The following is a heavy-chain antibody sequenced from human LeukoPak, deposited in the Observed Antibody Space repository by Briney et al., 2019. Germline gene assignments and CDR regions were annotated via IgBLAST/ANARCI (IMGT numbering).Heavy chain of an antibody. V-gene: IGHV3-30-3*01. CDR2: ISYDGSNK. CDR3: ARGNVQLEPHPFYYFDY. D-gene: IGHD1-1*01. CDR1: GFTFSSYA. Sequence: GGSVRLSCAASGFTFSSYAMHWVRQAPGKGLEWVAVISYDGSNKYYADSVKGRFTISRDNSKNTLYLQMNSLRAEDTAVYYCARGNVQLEPHPFYYFDYWGQGTLVTVSS. J-gene: IGHJ4*02.